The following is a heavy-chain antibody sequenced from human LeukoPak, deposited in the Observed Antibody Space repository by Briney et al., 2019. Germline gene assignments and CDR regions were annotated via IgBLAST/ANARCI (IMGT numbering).Heavy chain of an antibody. CDR3: ASLDPCYFDSGACHYYYSMDV. CDR2: VFYTGKT. V-gene: IGHV4-39*02. Sequence: PSETLSLTCTVSGGSISTPSSYWGWIRQPPGKGLEWIGSVFYTGKTHYNPSLKSRVIISVDAAQNHFSLKLGSVAAADSALYYCASLDPCYFDSGACHYYYSMDVWGQGTTVTVSS. J-gene: IGHJ6*02. CDR1: GGSISTPSSY. D-gene: IGHD3-22*01.